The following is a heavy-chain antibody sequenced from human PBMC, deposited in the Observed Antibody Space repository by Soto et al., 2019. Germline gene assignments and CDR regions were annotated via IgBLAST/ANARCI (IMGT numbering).Heavy chain of an antibody. D-gene: IGHD3-10*01. CDR2: IYFSGSA. CDR1: GDSISSSRYY. J-gene: IGHJ4*02. CDR3: ASYHGSESFYYNGIDY. Sequence: SETLSLTCAVSGDSISSSRYYWGWIRQPPGKGLEWIASIYFSGSAYYNPSLKSRVTISIDTSKSQFSLRLNSVTAADTAVYYCASYHGSESFYYNGIDYWGQGTLVTVSS. V-gene: IGHV4-39*01.